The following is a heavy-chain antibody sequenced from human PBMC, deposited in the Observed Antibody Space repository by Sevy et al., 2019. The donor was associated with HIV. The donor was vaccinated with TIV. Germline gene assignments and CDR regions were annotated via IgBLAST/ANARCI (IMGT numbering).Heavy chain of an antibody. Sequence: GGSLRLSCTASGFTFGDYAMSWVRQAPGKGLEWVGFIRSKAYGGTTEYAASVKGRFTISRDESKRIAYLQMNSLKTEATAVYDCTRGEGGTIVGVVTSDAFDIWGQGTMVTVSS. J-gene: IGHJ3*02. D-gene: IGHD3-3*01. CDR2: IRSKAYGGTT. CDR3: TRGEGGTIVGVVTSDAFDI. CDR1: GFTFGDYA. V-gene: IGHV3-49*04.